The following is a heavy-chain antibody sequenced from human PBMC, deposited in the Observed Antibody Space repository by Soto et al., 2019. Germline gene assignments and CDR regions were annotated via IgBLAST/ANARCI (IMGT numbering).Heavy chain of an antibody. CDR1: GGSISSSTHY. J-gene: IGHJ4*02. D-gene: IGHD3-22*01. CDR2: VYYNGNM. CDR3: ARRKGYDSTTYYFDY. V-gene: IGHV4-39*01. Sequence: KPSETLSLTCTVSGGSISSSTHYWGWIRQPPGKGLEWIGSVYYNGNMYYNPSLRSRVTMSVDTSKNQFSLDLRSVTAADTAVYYCARRKGYDSTTYYFDYWGQGKLVTVSS.